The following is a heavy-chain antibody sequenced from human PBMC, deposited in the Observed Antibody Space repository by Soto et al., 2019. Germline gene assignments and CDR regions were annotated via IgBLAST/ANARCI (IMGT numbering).Heavy chain of an antibody. CDR2: ISTTGSNT. CDR3: AKPLATDFDY. Sequence: VQLLESGGGLVQPGGSLRLSCTVSGLIFSSHAMSWVRQAPGKGLEWVSSISTTGSNTYYADSVKGRFTISRDNSQNTLYLQMSSLRAEDTAVYYCAKPLATDFDYWGQGTLVTVSS. J-gene: IGHJ4*02. CDR1: GLIFSSHA. V-gene: IGHV3-23*01.